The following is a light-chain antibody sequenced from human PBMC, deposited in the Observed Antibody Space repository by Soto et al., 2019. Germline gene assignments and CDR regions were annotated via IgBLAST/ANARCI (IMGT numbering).Light chain of an antibody. CDR3: QHYNSYSEA. CDR1: QTISSW. V-gene: IGKV1-5*03. Sequence: DIQMTQSPSTLSGSVGASVTITGRASQTISSWLAWYQQKPGKAPKLLIYKASTLKSGVPSRFSGSGSGTEFTLTISSLQPDDFATYYCQHYNSYSEAFGQGTKVDIK. CDR2: KAS. J-gene: IGKJ1*01.